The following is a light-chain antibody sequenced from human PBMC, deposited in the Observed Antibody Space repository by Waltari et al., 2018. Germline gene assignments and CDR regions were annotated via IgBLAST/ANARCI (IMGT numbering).Light chain of an antibody. CDR1: QSIDSY. CDR2: AAS. J-gene: IGKJ3*01. Sequence: DIQMAQSPSSLSASVGDRVTITCRASQSIDSYLNWYQQKPGKAPKLLIYAASTLQSGVPSRVSGSGSGTDFTLTISSLQPEDFATYYCQQSDSIPPQFTFGPGTKVDIK. CDR3: QQSDSIPPQFT. V-gene: IGKV1-39*01.